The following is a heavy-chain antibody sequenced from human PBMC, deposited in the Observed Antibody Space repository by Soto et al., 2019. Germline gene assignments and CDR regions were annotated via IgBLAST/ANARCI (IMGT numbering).Heavy chain of an antibody. Sequence: SETLSLTCTVSGGSISSGGYYWSWIRQHPGKGLEWIGYIYYSGSTYYKPSLKSRVTISVDTSKNQFSLKLSSVTAADTAVYYCARRLVPAANGNFYYFDYWGQGTLVTVSS. D-gene: IGHD2-2*01. J-gene: IGHJ4*02. CDR1: GGSISSGGYY. CDR2: IYYSGST. V-gene: IGHV4-31*03. CDR3: ARRLVPAANGNFYYFDY.